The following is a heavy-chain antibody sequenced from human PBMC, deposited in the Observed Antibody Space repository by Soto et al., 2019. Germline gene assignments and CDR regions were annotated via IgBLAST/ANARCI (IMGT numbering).Heavy chain of an antibody. CDR3: ARGAAAAGTGYNCFDP. J-gene: IGHJ5*02. V-gene: IGHV4-34*01. CDR2: INHSGST. D-gene: IGHD6-13*01. CDR1: GGSFSGYY. Sequence: SETLSLTCAVDGGSFSGYYWSWIRQPPGKGLEWIGEINHSGSTNYNPSLKSRVTISVDTSKNQFSLKLSSVTAADTAVYYCARGAAAAGTGYNCFDPWGQGTLVAVSS.